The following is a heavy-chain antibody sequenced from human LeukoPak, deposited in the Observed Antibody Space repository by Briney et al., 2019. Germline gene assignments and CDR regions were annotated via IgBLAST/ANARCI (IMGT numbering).Heavy chain of an antibody. CDR1: GGSFSGYY. Sequence: SETLSLTCAVYGGSFSGYYWSWIRQPPGKGLEWIGEINNSGSTNYNPSLKSRVTISVDTSKNQFSLKLSSVTAADTAVYYCASVYDSSGYYPFWGQGTLVTVSS. CDR2: INNSGST. D-gene: IGHD3-22*01. CDR3: ASVYDSSGYYPF. V-gene: IGHV4-34*01. J-gene: IGHJ4*02.